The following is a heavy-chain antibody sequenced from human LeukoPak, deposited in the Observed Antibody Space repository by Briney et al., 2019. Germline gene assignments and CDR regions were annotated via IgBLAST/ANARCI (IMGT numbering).Heavy chain of an antibody. CDR1: TLTLNNYW. J-gene: IGHJ4*02. V-gene: IGHV3-7*05. D-gene: IGHD2-8*02. Sequence: GGSLRLSCTASTLTLNNYWMSWVRQAPGKGLEWVANIKQDGSEKYHVDSVKGRFTISRDNAKNSLYLQMNSLRAEDTAVYYCASNTGGDDWGQGTLVTVSS. CDR2: IKQDGSEK. CDR3: ASNTGGDD.